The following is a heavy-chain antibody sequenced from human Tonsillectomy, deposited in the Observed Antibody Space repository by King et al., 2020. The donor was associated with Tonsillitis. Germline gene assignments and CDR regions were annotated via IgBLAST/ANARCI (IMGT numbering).Heavy chain of an antibody. CDR3: AKDYGSYAFDI. J-gene: IGHJ3*02. Sequence: VQLVESGGGVVQPGRSLRLSCAASGFTFSSYGMHWVRQAPGKGLEWVAVISYDGSNKYYADSVKGRFTISRDNSKNTLYLQMNSLRAEDTAVYYCAKDYGSYAFDIWGQGTMVTVSS. V-gene: IGHV3-30*18. CDR1: GFTFSSYG. D-gene: IGHD2-15*01. CDR2: ISYDGSNK.